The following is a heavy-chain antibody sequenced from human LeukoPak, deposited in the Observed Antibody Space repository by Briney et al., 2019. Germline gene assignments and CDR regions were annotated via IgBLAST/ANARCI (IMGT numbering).Heavy chain of an antibody. CDR1: GYTFTSYG. V-gene: IGHV1-69*13. Sequence: ASVKVSCKASGYTFTSYGISWVRQAPGQGLEWMGGIIPIFGTANYAQKFQGRVTVTADESTSTAYMELSSLRSEDTAVYYCSGSDYWGQGTLVTVSS. J-gene: IGHJ4*02. CDR2: IIPIFGTA. CDR3: SGSDY.